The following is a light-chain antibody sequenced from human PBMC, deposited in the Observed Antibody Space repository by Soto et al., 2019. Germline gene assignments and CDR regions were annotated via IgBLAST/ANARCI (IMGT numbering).Light chain of an antibody. V-gene: IGKV1-9*01. CDR2: TAS. J-gene: IGKJ4*01. CDR3: QHLNSYPLT. CDR1: QGIYSY. Sequence: DLQLTQSPSFLSASVGDRVTITCRASQGIYSYLAWYQQKPGKAPKLLIYTASTLQSGVPSRFSGSGSETEFTLTISSLQPEDFATYYCQHLNSYPLTFGGGTKVEIK.